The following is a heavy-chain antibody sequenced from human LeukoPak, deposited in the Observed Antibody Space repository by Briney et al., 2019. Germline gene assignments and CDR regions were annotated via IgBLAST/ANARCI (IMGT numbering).Heavy chain of an antibody. D-gene: IGHD3-22*01. V-gene: IGHV1-18*01. J-gene: IGHJ6*04. Sequence: ASVKVSCKASGYTFTSYGISWVRQAPGQGLEWMGWISAYNGNTNYAQKLQGRVTMTTDTSTSTAYMERRSLRSDDTAVYYCARVNYYDSSGYYGSRSMDAWGKGTTVTVSS. CDR3: ARVNYYDSSGYYGSRSMDA. CDR1: GYTFTSYG. CDR2: ISAYNGNT.